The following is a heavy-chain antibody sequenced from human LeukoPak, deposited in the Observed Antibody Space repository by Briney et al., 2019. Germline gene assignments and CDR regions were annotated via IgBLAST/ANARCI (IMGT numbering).Heavy chain of an antibody. J-gene: IGHJ4*02. V-gene: IGHV1-69*13. CDR1: GGTFSSYA. CDR2: IIPIFGTA. Sequence: ASVKVSCKASGGTFSSYAISWVRQAPGQGLEWMGGIIPIFGTANYAQKFQGRVTITADESTSTAYMELSSLRSEDTAVYYCSSLVSSRKFDYGGEGTVVTVSS. CDR3: SSLVSSRKFDY. D-gene: IGHD2-21*01.